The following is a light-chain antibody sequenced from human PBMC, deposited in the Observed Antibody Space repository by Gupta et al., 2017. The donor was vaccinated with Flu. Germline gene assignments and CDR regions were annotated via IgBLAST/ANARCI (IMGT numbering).Light chain of an antibody. Sequence: SVMTQSPDSVAVSLGERATINCKSSQSVLYRSTNTNYLACYQQKAGQPTQLLIYLASTREGGVPNRFSGSGSGADITLTISSLQSEDAANYCCLQNYSVPRTFGQGTKLEIK. CDR1: QSVLYRSTNTNY. V-gene: IGKV4-1*01. CDR2: LAS. CDR3: LQNYSVPRT. J-gene: IGKJ1*01.